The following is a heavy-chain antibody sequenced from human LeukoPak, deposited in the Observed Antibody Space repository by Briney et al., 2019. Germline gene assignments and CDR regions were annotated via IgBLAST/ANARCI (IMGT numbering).Heavy chain of an antibody. CDR1: GFTFSSYG. J-gene: IGHJ4*02. V-gene: IGHV3-30*18. CDR3: AKGLTGYCSSTSCYAFDY. D-gene: IGHD2-2*01. Sequence: GGSLRLSCAASGFTFSSYGMHWVRQAPGKGLEWVAVISYDGSNKYYADSVKGRFTISRDNSKNTLYLQMNSLRAEDTAVYYCAKGLTGYCSSTSCYAFDYWGQGTLVTVSS. CDR2: ISYDGSNK.